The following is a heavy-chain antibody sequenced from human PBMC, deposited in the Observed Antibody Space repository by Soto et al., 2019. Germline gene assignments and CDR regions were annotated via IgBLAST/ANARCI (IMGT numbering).Heavy chain of an antibody. CDR1: GGTFIRYT. CDR2: ITPMFGTP. CDR3: ARDGTLYDSSAYYYLY. V-gene: IGHV1-69*13. Sequence: SVKVSCKASGGTFIRYTITWVRQAPGQGLEWMGGITPMFGTPSYAQKFQGRVTITADESTSTAYMELSSLRSEDTAMYYCARDGTLYDSSAYYYLYWGQGTLVTVSS. D-gene: IGHD3-22*01. J-gene: IGHJ4*02.